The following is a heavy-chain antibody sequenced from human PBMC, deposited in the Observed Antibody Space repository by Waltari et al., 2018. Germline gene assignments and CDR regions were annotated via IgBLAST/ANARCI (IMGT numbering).Heavy chain of an antibody. J-gene: IGHJ6*03. CDR3: ARRGVVVAAARDYYYMDV. V-gene: IGHV4-39*01. D-gene: IGHD2-15*01. CDR2: IYYSGST. Sequence: QLQLQESGPGLVKPSETLSLTCTVSGGSISSSSYYWGWIRQPPGKGLEWIGSIYYSGSTYDTPSLKSRVTISVDTSKNQFSLKLSSVTAAETAVYYCARRGVVVAAARDYYYMDVWGKGTTVTVSS. CDR1: GGSISSSSYY.